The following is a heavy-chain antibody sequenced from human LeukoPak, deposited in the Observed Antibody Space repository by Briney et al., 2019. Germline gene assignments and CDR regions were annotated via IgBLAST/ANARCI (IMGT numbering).Heavy chain of an antibody. CDR1: GYTLTELS. CDR3: ATAPSGYYYFSFDY. Sequence: GASVKVSCKVSGYTLTELSMHWVRQAPGKGLEWMGGFDPEDGETIYAQKFQGRVTMTEDTSTDTAYMELSSLRSEDTAVYYCATAPSGYYYFSFDYWGQGTLVTVSS. CDR2: FDPEDGET. V-gene: IGHV1-24*01. D-gene: IGHD3-22*01. J-gene: IGHJ4*02.